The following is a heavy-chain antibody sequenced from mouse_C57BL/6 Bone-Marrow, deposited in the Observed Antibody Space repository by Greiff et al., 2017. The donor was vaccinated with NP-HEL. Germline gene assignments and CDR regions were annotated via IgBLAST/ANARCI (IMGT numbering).Heavy chain of an antibody. Sequence: VQLKQSGPELVKPGASVKISCKASGYTFTDYYMNWVKQSHGKSLEWIGDINPNNGGTSYNQKFKGKATLTVDKSSSTAYMELRSLTSEDSAVYYCARSIPFTTVVATRAMDYWGQGTSVTVSS. CDR2: INPNNGGT. CDR3: ARSIPFTTVVATRAMDY. V-gene: IGHV1-26*01. D-gene: IGHD1-1*01. J-gene: IGHJ4*01. CDR1: GYTFTDYY.